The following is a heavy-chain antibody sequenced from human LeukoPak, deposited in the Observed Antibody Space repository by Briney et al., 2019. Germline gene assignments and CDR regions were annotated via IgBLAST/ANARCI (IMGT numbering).Heavy chain of an antibody. J-gene: IGHJ6*03. CDR2: IYYSGST. V-gene: IGHV4-59*01. D-gene: IGHD3-3*01. CDR3: ARVPAPVYYDFWSGYYPASYYYYMDV. Sequence: PSETLSLTCTVSGGSISSYYWSWIRQPPGKGLEWIGYIYYSGSTNYNPSLKSRVTISVDTSKNQFSLKLSSVTAADTAVYYCARVPAPVYYDFWSGYYPASYYYYMDVWGKGTTVTVSS. CDR1: GGSISSYY.